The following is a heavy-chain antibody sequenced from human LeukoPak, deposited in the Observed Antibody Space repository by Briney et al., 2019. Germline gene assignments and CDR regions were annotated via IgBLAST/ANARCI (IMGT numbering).Heavy chain of an antibody. Sequence: PGGSLRLSCAASGFSFSSYAMHWVRQAPGKGLEWVALISYDGNKKYYADSVKGRFTISRDSSKNTLYLQMNSLRAEDTAVYYCARVAAAGTYDFYYMDVWGKGTTVTVSS. J-gene: IGHJ6*03. CDR1: GFSFSSYA. V-gene: IGHV3-30*14. CDR2: ISYDGNKK. CDR3: ARVAAAGTYDFYYMDV. D-gene: IGHD6-13*01.